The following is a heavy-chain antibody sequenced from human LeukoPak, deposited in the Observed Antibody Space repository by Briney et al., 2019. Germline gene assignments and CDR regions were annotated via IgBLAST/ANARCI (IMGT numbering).Heavy chain of an antibody. Sequence: ASVKVSCKASGYTFTGYYMHWVRQAPGQGLEWMGRINPNSGGTNYAQKFQGRVTMTRDTSISTAYMELSRLRSDDTAVYYCARGVVRGVHPVYFDYWGQGTLVTVSS. CDR3: ARGVVRGVHPVYFDY. CDR2: INPNSGGT. V-gene: IGHV1-2*06. CDR1: GYTFTGYY. D-gene: IGHD3-10*01. J-gene: IGHJ4*02.